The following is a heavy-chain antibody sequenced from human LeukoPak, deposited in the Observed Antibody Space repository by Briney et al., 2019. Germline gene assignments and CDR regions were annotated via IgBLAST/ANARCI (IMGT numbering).Heavy chain of an antibody. Sequence: PGGSLRLSCAAYGFTFSSYAMSWVRQAPGKGLEWVSAISGSGGSTYYADSVKGRFTISRDNSKNTLYLQMNSLRAEDTAVYYCAARRYKTTVTQGASDYWGQGTLVTVSS. CDR3: AARRYKTTVTQGASDY. J-gene: IGHJ4*02. CDR1: GFTFSSYA. D-gene: IGHD4-17*01. CDR2: ISGSGGST. V-gene: IGHV3-23*01.